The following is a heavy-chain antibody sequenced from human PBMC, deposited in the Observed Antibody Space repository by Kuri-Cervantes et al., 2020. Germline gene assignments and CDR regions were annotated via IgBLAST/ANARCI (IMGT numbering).Heavy chain of an antibody. Sequence: GESLKISCAASGFTFSSYAMHWVRQAPGKGLEWVAVISYDGSNKYYADSVKGRFTISRDNFKNTLYLQMNSLRAEDTAVYYCARSNIAAAGTNFDYWGQGTLVTVSS. D-gene: IGHD6-13*01. V-gene: IGHV3-30-3*01. CDR1: GFTFSSYA. J-gene: IGHJ4*02. CDR3: ARSNIAAAGTNFDY. CDR2: ISYDGSNK.